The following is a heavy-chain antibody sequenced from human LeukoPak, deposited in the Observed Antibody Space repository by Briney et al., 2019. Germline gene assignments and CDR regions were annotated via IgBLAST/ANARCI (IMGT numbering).Heavy chain of an antibody. Sequence: SETLSLTCAFYGGSFSSYFWSWIRQPPGRGLEWIGEINHSGGTNYNPSLKSRITISVDTSKNQFSLKLSSVTAADTAVYYCARARISMIRGVKSVNWFDPWGQGTLVTVSS. CDR3: ARARISMIRGVKSVNWFDP. CDR1: GGSFSSYF. V-gene: IGHV4-34*01. CDR2: INHSGGT. J-gene: IGHJ5*02. D-gene: IGHD3-10*01.